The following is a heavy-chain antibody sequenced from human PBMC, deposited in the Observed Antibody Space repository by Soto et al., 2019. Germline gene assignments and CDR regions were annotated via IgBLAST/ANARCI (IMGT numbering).Heavy chain of an antibody. CDR3: ARVPKTLEWGKNYYFYYGMDV. CDR1: GFTFSSYE. D-gene: IGHD3-3*01. V-gene: IGHV3-48*03. J-gene: IGHJ6*02. Sequence: SLRLSCAASGFTFSSYEINWVRQPPGKGLEWVSYISSSGSTIYYADAVKGRFTISRDNAKNSLYQHMNSLRAGETAVYYCARVPKTLEWGKNYYFYYGMDVWGQGSTVSVS. CDR2: ISSSGSTI.